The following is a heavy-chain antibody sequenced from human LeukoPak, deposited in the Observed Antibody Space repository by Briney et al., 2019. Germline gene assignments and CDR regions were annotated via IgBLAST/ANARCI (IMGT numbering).Heavy chain of an antibody. CDR2: IYYSGST. CDR1: GGSISSYY. Sequence: TSETLSLTCTVSGGSISSYYWSWIRQPPGKGLERIGYIYYSGSTNYNPSLKSRVTISVDTSKNQFSLKLSSVTAADTAVYYCARFHDFWSGYFSAGSAFDIWGQGTMVTVSS. J-gene: IGHJ3*02. V-gene: IGHV4-59*08. D-gene: IGHD3-3*01. CDR3: ARFHDFWSGYFSAGSAFDI.